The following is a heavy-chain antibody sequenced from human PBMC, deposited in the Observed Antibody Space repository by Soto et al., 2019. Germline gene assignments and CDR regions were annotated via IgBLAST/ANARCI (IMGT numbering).Heavy chain of an antibody. CDR2: IYYSGST. Sequence: PSETLSLTCTVSGGSISSGGYYWSWIRQHPGKGLEWIGYIYYSGSTYYNPSLKSRVTISVDTSKNQFSLKLSSVTAADTAVYYCARVALDILTGYYHASYYFDYWGQGTLVTVSS. D-gene: IGHD3-9*01. V-gene: IGHV4-31*03. J-gene: IGHJ4*02. CDR3: ARVALDILTGYYHASYYFDY. CDR1: GGSISSGGYY.